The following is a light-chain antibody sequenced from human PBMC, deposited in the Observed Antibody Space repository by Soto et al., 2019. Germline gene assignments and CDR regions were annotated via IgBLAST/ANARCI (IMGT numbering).Light chain of an antibody. CDR2: GAS. Sequence: QSPATLSVSPGERATLSCRASQSVSSNLAWYQQKPGQAPRLLIYGASTRATGIPAKFSGGGSGTEFTLTISSLQSEDFATYYCQQYKNGWTFGQGTKVDIK. CDR1: QSVSSN. CDR3: QQYKNGWT. V-gene: IGKV3-15*01. J-gene: IGKJ1*01.